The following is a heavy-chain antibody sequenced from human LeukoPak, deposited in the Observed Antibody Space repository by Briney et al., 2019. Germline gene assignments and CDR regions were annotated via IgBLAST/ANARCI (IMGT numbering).Heavy chain of an antibody. CDR1: GYTFTGYY. V-gene: IGHV1-2*06. Sequence: ASVKVSCMASGYTFTGYYMHWVRQAPGQGLEWMGRINPNSGGTNYAQKFQDRVTMTRDTSISTAYMELSRLRSDDTAVYYCATALGYYYYGMDVWGQGTTVTVSS. CDR3: ATALGYYYYGMDV. CDR2: INPNSGGT. J-gene: IGHJ6*02.